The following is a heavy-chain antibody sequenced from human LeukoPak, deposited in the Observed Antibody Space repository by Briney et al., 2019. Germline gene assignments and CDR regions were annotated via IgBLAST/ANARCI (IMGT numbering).Heavy chain of an antibody. J-gene: IGHJ3*02. CDR1: GGSISSGDYY. Sequence: PSETLSLTCTVSGGSISSGDYYWSWIRQPPGKGLEWLGYMYYSGSTKYNPSLKSRVTLSVDTSKNQFSLKLNSVTAADTAVYYCARYDYGGNSGASDAFDIWGQGTMVTVSS. D-gene: IGHD4-23*01. CDR3: ARYDYGGNSGASDAFDI. V-gene: IGHV4-30-4*01. CDR2: MYYSGST.